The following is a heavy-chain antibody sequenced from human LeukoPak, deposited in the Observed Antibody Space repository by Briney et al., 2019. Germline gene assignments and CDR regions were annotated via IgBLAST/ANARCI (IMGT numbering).Heavy chain of an antibody. CDR2: IYYSGST. J-gene: IGHJ5*02. CDR3: ARLAAAGHNWFDP. Sequence: PSETLSLTCTVSGGSISSSSYYWGWIRQPPGKGLEWIGSIYYSGSTYYNPSLKSRVTISVDTSKNQFSLKLSSVTAADTAVYYCARLAAAGHNWFDPWGQGTLVTVSS. CDR1: GGSISSSSYY. D-gene: IGHD6-13*01. V-gene: IGHV4-39*01.